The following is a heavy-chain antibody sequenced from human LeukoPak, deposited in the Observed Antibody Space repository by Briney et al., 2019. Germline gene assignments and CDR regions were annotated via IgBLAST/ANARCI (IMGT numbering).Heavy chain of an antibody. Sequence: GGSLRLSCTASGFTFSGSAMHWVRQASGKGLEWVGRIRSKANSYATVYAASVKGRFTISRDDSKNTAYLQMNSLKTEDTAVYYCTTPSTYYYGSGSEHWGQGTLVTVSS. CDR1: GFTFSGSA. J-gene: IGHJ1*01. CDR3: TTPSTYYYGSGSEH. CDR2: IRSKANSYAT. D-gene: IGHD3-10*01. V-gene: IGHV3-73*01.